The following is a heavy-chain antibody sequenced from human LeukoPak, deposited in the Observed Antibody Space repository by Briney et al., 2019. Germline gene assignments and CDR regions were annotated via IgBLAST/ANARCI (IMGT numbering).Heavy chain of an antibody. Sequence: SVEVSCKASGGTFSSYAISWVRQAPGQGLEWMGGIIPIFGTANYAQKFQGRVTITADESTSTAYMELSSLRSEDTAVYYCARDYTMVRGVVPFDYWGQGTLVTVSS. V-gene: IGHV1-69*13. D-gene: IGHD3-10*01. CDR2: IIPIFGTA. CDR1: GGTFSSYA. CDR3: ARDYTMVRGVVPFDY. J-gene: IGHJ4*02.